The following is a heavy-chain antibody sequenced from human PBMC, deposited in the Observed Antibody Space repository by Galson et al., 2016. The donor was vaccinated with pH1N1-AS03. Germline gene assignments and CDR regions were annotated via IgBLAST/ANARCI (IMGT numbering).Heavy chain of an antibody. CDR2: ISTASSSI. D-gene: IGHD6-19*01. CDR1: GFPFSGYS. V-gene: IGHV3-21*01. Sequence: CAASGFPFSGYSMNWVRQAPGKGLEWVSFISTASSSIYYADSVKGRFTISRDNAKNSLFLQMNSLRDEDTAVYYCARDGPPQGISVAGSFDFWGQGTLVTVSS. CDR3: ARDGPPQGISVAGSFDF. J-gene: IGHJ4*02.